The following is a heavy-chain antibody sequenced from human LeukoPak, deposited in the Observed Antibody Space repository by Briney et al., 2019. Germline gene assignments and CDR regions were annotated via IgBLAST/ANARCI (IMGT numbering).Heavy chain of an antibody. V-gene: IGHV3-7*01. J-gene: IGHJ3*02. CDR3: AREPTYYDYVWGSYRYTPAAFDI. D-gene: IGHD3-16*02. Sequence: GGSLRLSCAASGFTFSSYWMSWVRQAPGKGLEWVANIKQDGSEKYYVDSVKGRFTISRDNAKNSLYLQMDSLRAEDTAVYYCAREPTYYDYVWGSYRYTPAAFDIWGQGTMVTASS. CDR1: GFTFSSYW. CDR2: IKQDGSEK.